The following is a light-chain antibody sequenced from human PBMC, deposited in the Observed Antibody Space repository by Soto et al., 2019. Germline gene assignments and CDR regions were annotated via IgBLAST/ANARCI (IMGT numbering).Light chain of an antibody. J-gene: IGKJ4*01. V-gene: IGKV3-20*01. Sequence: EIVLTQSPGTLSLSPGDRATLSCRASQSVSSAYLAWYQXXXXXSPRLLIYGASSRATGIPDRFSGSGSGTDFTLTISRLEPEDFAVYYCQKYGSSRPVTFGGGTKVEIK. CDR2: GAS. CDR3: QKYGSSRPVT. CDR1: QSVSSAY.